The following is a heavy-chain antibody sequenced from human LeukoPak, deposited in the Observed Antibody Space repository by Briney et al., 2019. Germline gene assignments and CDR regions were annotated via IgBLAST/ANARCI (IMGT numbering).Heavy chain of an antibody. V-gene: IGHV4-4*02. CDR2: VNLQGST. J-gene: IGHJ4*02. Sequence: SGTLSLTCVFSGGAPTAPMYWTGVRQPPGKGLEWIGEVNLQGSTNYNPSLMGRVAISVDMSENHISLQLTSVTAADTPAYYCGGEVGPYRPLYYSGQGTLVTVSS. CDR1: GGAPTAPMY. CDR3: GGEVGPYRPLYY.